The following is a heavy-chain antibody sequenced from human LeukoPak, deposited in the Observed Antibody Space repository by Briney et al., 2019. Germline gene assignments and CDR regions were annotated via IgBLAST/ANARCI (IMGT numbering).Heavy chain of an antibody. Sequence: SETLSLTCTVSGGSISSYYWSWIRQPPGKGLEWIGYIYYSGSTNYNPSLKSRVTISVDTSKNQFSLKLNSVTAADTAVYYCARCGYSYGSPNYFDYWGQGTLVTVSS. D-gene: IGHD5-18*01. CDR1: GGSISSYY. CDR2: IYYSGST. V-gene: IGHV4-59*08. J-gene: IGHJ4*02. CDR3: ARCGYSYGSPNYFDY.